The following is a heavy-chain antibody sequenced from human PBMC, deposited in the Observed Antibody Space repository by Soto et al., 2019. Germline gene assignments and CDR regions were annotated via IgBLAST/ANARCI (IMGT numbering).Heavy chain of an antibody. D-gene: IGHD2-2*01. V-gene: IGHV1-18*01. CDR3: ARDWDCSSTSCYAYYYYGMDV. CDR1: GYTFTSYG. J-gene: IGHJ6*02. Sequence: QVPLVQSGAEVKKPGASVKVSCKASGYTFTSYGISWVRQAPGQGLEWMGWISAYNGNTNYAQKLQGRVTMTTDTSTSTAYMELRSLRSDDTAVYYCARDWDCSSTSCYAYYYYGMDVWGQGTTVTVSS. CDR2: ISAYNGNT.